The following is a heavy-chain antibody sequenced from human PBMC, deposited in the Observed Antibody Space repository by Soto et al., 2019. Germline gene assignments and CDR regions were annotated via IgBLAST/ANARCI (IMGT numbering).Heavy chain of an antibody. CDR1: GFTLSSYG. V-gene: IGHV3-30*18. CDR3: AKAAYSQTYFDY. D-gene: IGHD2-15*01. Sequence: QVQLVESGGGVVQPGRSLRLSCAASGFTLSSYGMHWVRQAPGKGLEWVAVISYDGSNKYYADSVKGRFIISRDNSKNTLYLQMNSLRAEDTAVYYCAKAAYSQTYFDYWGQGTLVTVSS. J-gene: IGHJ4*02. CDR2: ISYDGSNK.